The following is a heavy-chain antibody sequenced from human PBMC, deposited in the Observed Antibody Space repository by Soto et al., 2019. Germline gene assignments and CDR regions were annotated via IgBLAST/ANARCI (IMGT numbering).Heavy chain of an antibody. CDR1: GYSFTSYW. CDR2: IYPCGSDT. V-gene: IGHV5-51*01. CDR3: ACPRLTNYALDI. J-gene: IGHJ3*02. D-gene: IGHD2-8*01. Sequence: GESLKISCNGSGYSFTSYWIGWVRQMPGKGLALMGTIYPCGSDTRYSPYFQGQVTNSADKSISTAYLQWSSLKDSDTSMYYCACPRLTNYALDIWGQGTMVTGSS.